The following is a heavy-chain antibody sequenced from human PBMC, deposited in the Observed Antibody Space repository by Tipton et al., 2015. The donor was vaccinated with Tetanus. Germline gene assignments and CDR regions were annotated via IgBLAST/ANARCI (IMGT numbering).Heavy chain of an antibody. D-gene: IGHD2-8*02. Sequence: LRLSCSVSGGSISYYYWSWIRQPPGKGLEWVGYVYYTGDTNYNPSLKSRVTISMDRSENQISLKMTSVTAADTAVYYCAGVTAQRTELYFEHWGQGTQVTVSS. CDR1: GGSISYYY. CDR2: VYYTGDT. J-gene: IGHJ1*01. V-gene: IGHV4-59*01. CDR3: AGVTAQRTELYFEH.